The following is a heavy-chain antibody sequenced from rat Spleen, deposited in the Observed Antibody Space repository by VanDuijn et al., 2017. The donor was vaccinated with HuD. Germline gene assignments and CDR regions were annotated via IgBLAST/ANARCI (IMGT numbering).Heavy chain of an antibody. J-gene: IGHJ2*01. Sequence: EVQLVESGGGLVQPGRSLKLSCEASGFTFGNYGMHWIRQAPTKGLEWVASISPSGGISNYRDSMKGRFTISRDNAKSTLYLQMNSLRSEDTAIYYCARHSVYYYSRYIPDYFDYWGQGVMVTVSS. CDR1: GFTFGNYG. V-gene: IGHV5-19*01. D-gene: IGHD1-2*01. CDR2: ISPSGGIS. CDR3: ARHSVYYYSRYIPDYFDY.